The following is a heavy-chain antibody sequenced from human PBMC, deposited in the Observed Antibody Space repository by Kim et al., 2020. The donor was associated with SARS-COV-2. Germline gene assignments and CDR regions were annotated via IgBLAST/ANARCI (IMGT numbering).Heavy chain of an antibody. CDR3: ARYYDIANWFDP. J-gene: IGHJ5*02. D-gene: IGHD3-9*01. Sequence: YNPSRKSRVTISVDTSKNQFSLKLSSVTAADTAVYYCARYYDIANWFDPWGQGTLVTVSS. V-gene: IGHV4-31*02.